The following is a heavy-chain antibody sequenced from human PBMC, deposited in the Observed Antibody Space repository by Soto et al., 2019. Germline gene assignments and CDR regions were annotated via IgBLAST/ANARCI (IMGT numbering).Heavy chain of an antibody. CDR3: ARGDGSLWFGKIGEFY. V-gene: IGHV3-21*01. D-gene: IGHD3-10*01. CDR2: ISRSSSYI. J-gene: IGHJ4*02. Sequence: EVQLVESGGGLVKPGGSLRLSCAASGFSFSDYSMNWVRQAPGKGLEWVSSISRSSSYIYYADSVKGRFTISRDNAKNSLYLQMNSLRAEDTAVYYCARGDGSLWFGKIGEFYWGQGTLVTVA. CDR1: GFSFSDYS.